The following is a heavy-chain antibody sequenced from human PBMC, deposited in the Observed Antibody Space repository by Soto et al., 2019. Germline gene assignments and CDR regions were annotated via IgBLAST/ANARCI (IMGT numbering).Heavy chain of an antibody. V-gene: IGHV3-49*03. CDR3: TRGLYSSGGYLFDY. CDR1: GFIFDDHA. CDR2: ISSKAYGGKT. D-gene: IGHD6-19*01. J-gene: IGHJ4*02. Sequence: PGLHCPAFGFIFDDHAMFRFRQAPGKGLEWGVFISSKAYGGKTEYAASVKGRFTISRDDSKSIVYLKMNSVKTEDTAVYYCTRGLYSSGGYLFDYWGQGTLVTVSS.